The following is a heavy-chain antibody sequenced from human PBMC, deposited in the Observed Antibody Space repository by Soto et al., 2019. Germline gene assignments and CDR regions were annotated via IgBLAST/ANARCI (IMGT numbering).Heavy chain of an antibody. CDR3: ATDNSSYYFLSGYQLNYYYYGMDV. CDR2: INAGNGNT. J-gene: IGHJ6*02. D-gene: IGHD3-3*01. Sequence: AASVKVSCKASGYTFTSYDINWVRQATGQGLEWMGWINAGNGNTKYSQKFQGRVTITRDTSASTAYMELSSLRSEDTAVYYCATDNSSYYFLSGYQLNYYYYGMDVWGQGTTVTVSS. V-gene: IGHV1-3*01. CDR1: GYTFTSYD.